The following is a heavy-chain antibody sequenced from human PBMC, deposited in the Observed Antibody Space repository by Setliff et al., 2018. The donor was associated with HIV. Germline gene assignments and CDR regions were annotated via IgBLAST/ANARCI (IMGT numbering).Heavy chain of an antibody. V-gene: IGHV1-69*05. J-gene: IGHJ3*01. CDR2: ITPLLGTT. Sequence: VASVMVSCKASGGTFSSYAISWVRQAPGQGLEWMGGITPLLGTTNYAQKFQGRVTITTDESTNTVYMELNTLRSDDTAVYFCARRALGMSAFDLWGQGTMVTVSS. D-gene: IGHD7-27*01. CDR3: ARRALGMSAFDL. CDR1: GGTFSSYA.